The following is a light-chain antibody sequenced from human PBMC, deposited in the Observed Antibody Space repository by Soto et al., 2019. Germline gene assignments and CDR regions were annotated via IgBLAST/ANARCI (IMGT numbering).Light chain of an antibody. Sequence: QSVLTQPPSVSGAPGQSVTISCTGSSSNIGAGYDVHWYQQLPGTAPKLLIYGNSNRPSGVPDRFSGSKSGTSASLAITGLQAEDEADYYCQSYDSSLSRRVFGGGTKLTVL. J-gene: IGLJ2*01. CDR3: QSYDSSLSRRV. CDR1: SSNIGAGYD. V-gene: IGLV1-40*01. CDR2: GNS.